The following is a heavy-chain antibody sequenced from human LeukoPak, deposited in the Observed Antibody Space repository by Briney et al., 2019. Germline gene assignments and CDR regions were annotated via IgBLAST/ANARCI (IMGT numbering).Heavy chain of an antibody. CDR1: GFTFSDYY. CDR3: ASPRESSGYYAFEI. J-gene: IGHJ3*02. Sequence: GGSLRLSCAASGFTFSDYYMNWIRQAPGKGLEWVSYISNSNSLTNYADSVKGRFTISRDNAKNSLYLQMNSLRADDTAVYYCASPRESSGYYAFEIWGQGTMVTVS. D-gene: IGHD3-22*01. V-gene: IGHV3-11*03. CDR2: ISNSNSLT.